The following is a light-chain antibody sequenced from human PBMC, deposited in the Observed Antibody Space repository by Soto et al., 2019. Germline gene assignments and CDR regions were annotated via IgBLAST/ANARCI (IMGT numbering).Light chain of an antibody. J-gene: IGKJ2*01. Sequence: IVMTQSPATLSVSPGERATLSCRASQSVSSNLAWYQQKPGQAPRLLIYDASNRATGIPARFSGSGSGTDFTLTISSLEPEDFALYYCQQRSNWPPEYTFGQGTRLEIK. CDR3: QQRSNWPPEYT. CDR2: DAS. CDR1: QSVSSN. V-gene: IGKV3-11*01.